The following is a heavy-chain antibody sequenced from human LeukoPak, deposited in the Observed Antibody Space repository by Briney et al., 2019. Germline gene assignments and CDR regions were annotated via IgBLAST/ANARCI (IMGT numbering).Heavy chain of an antibody. CDR1: GFTFSSYW. D-gene: IGHD2-2*02. CDR3: AREYQLLYGGPFFDY. CDR2: IKQDGSEK. V-gene: IGHV3-7*01. J-gene: IGHJ4*02. Sequence: GGSLRLSCAASGFTFSSYWMSWLRQAPGKGLEWVANIKQDGSEKYYVDPVKGRFTISRDNAKDSLYLQMNSLSAEDTAVYYCAREYQLLYGGPFFDYWSQGTLVTVSS.